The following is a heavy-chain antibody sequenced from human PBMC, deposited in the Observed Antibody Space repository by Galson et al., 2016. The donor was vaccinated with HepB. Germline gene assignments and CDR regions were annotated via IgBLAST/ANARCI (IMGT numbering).Heavy chain of an antibody. J-gene: IGHJ6*02. Sequence: LRLSCAASGFPFSSYNMNWVRQAPGKGLEWVSSISSSSNSIYDADSVKGRFTISRDNAKNSLFLQMNSLRAEDTAVYYCARDERWPRGMDVWGQGTTVTVSS. CDR1: GFPFSSYN. CDR2: ISSSSNSI. CDR3: ARDERWPRGMDV. D-gene: IGHD6-19*01. V-gene: IGHV3-21*01.